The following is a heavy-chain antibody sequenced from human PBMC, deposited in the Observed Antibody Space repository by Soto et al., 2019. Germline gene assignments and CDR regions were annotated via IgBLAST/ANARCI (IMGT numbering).Heavy chain of an antibody. D-gene: IGHD2-15*01. CDR1: GGSISSYY. Sequence: QVQLQESGPGLVKPSETLSLTCTVSGGSISSYYWSWIRQPPGKGLEWIGYIYYSGSTNYNPPLKSCVTISVDTSKNQYSLMLSSVTAADTAVYYCARRDGGTLDYGGQGTLVTVSS. CDR3: ARRDGGTLDY. V-gene: IGHV4-59*08. CDR2: IYYSGST. J-gene: IGHJ4*02.